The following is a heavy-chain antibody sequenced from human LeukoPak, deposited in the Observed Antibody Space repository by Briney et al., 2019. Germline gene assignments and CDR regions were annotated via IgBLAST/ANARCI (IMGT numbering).Heavy chain of an antibody. CDR1: GYSISSGYY. CDR2: IYHSGST. V-gene: IGHV4-38-2*02. D-gene: IGHD4-17*01. J-gene: IGHJ4*02. CDR3: ARDDYGDYVFRLYFGY. Sequence: PSETLSLTCAVSGYSISSGYYWGWIRQPPGKGLEWIGSIYHSGSTYYNPSLKSRVTISVDTSKNQFSLKLSSVTAADTAVYYCARDDYGDYVFRLYFGYWGQGTLVTVSS.